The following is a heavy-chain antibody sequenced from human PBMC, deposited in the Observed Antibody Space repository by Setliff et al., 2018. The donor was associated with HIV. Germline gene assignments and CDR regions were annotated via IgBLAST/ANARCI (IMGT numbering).Heavy chain of an antibody. CDR2: ISAHNGHT. Sequence: ASVKVSCKASGYSFTSYGFTWVRQAPGQGLEWMGWISAHNGHTEYARKFQDRVTMSTDTSTTTAFMELRSLISDDTAVYYCARGVPADGYAFDVWGQGTLVTVSS. CDR3: ARGVPADGYAFDV. D-gene: IGHD6-13*01. V-gene: IGHV1-18*01. J-gene: IGHJ3*01. CDR1: GYSFTSYG.